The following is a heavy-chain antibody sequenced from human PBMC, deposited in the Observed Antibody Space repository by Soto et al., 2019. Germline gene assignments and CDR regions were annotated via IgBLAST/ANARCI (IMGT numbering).Heavy chain of an antibody. Sequence: ASVKVSCKASGGTFSSYAISWVRQAPGQGLEWMGGIIPITGTADYAQKFQGRVTITTSNSISTAYMELSSLTSEDTAVYYCTGGPPNWGFDSWGQGTPVTVSS. CDR2: IIPITGTA. V-gene: IGHV1-69*05. D-gene: IGHD7-27*01. CDR3: TGGPPNWGFDS. CDR1: GGTFSSYA. J-gene: IGHJ5*01.